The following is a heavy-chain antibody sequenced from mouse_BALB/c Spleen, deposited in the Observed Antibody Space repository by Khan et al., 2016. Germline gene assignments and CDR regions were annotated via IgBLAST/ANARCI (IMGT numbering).Heavy chain of an antibody. J-gene: IGHJ3*01. CDR3: ARAGYYRYLAY. CDR2: INPDSYTI. Sequence: EVKLLESGGGLVHPGGSLKLSCAASGFDFSRYWMSWVRQAPGKGLEWIGEINPDSYTINYTPSLKDKFIISRDNAKNTLYLQMSKVRSEDTALYYCARAGYYRYLAYWGQELWSLSLQ. V-gene: IGHV4-1*02. D-gene: IGHD2-14*01. CDR1: GFDFSRYW.